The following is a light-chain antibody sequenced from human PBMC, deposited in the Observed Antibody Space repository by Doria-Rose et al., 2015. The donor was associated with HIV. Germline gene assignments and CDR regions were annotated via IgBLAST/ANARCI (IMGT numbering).Light chain of an antibody. CDR3: QQYNTYPYT. CDR2: KAS. J-gene: IGKJ2*01. V-gene: IGKV1-5*03. CDR1: KSIINW. Sequence: TVACRASKSIINWTVGHQQKSGKAPNLLIYKASTLQNGVPSRFSGNESGTEFTLTISSLQPEDFVTYYCQQYNTYPYTFGQGTKLEIK.